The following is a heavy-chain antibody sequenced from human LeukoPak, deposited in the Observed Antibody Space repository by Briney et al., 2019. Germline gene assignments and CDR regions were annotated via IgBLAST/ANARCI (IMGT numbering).Heavy chain of an antibody. CDR3: ARTSFLWAAAGSFDY. CDR1: GGSFSGYY. CDR2: INHSGST. J-gene: IGHJ4*02. Sequence: PSETLSLTCAVYGGSFSGYYWSWIRQPPGKGLEWIGEINHSGSTNYNPSLKSRVTISVDTSKNQFSLKLSSVTAADTAVYYCARTSFLWAAAGSFDYWGQGTLVTVSS. D-gene: IGHD6-13*01. V-gene: IGHV4-34*01.